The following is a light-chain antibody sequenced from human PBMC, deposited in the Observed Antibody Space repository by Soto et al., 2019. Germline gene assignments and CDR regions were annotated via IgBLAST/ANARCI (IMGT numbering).Light chain of an antibody. J-gene: IGKJ1*01. Sequence: EIVMTQSTATLSVSPGERATISCRASQSVRSNLAWYQQKPGLAPRLLIYTASSRDTGIPDRFSSRGAGTDCTRSISRLEPEDVSVDYCRQYDGSPQTFCLGTKVDIK. CDR1: QSVRSN. V-gene: IGKV3D-20*01. CDR3: RQYDGSPQT. CDR2: TAS.